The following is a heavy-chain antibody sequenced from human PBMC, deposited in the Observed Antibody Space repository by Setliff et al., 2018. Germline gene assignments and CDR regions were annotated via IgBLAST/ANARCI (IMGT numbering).Heavy chain of an antibody. J-gene: IGHJ1*01. CDR1: GGSINRDY. D-gene: IGHD3-22*01. CDR2: IYTSGST. CDR3: ARQDRFYDRSVFVEYFQH. V-gene: IGHV4-59*08. Sequence: PSETLSLTCSVSGGSINRDYWNWIRQPPWKGLEWIGYIYTSGSTNYNPSLKSRVTISLDTSKNQFSLKLTSVTAADTAVYYCARQDRFYDRSVFVEYFQHWGQGALVTVSS.